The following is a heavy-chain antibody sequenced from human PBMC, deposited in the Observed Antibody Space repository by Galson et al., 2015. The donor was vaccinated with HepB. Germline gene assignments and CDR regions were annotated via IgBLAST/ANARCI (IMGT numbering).Heavy chain of an antibody. Sequence: SLRLSCAASGFTFSNYWMTWVRQAPGKGLEWVANIKQDGSETYYVDSVKGRFTISRDNAENSLYLQMNSLRAEDTAVYYCARECGAAAGRFDPWGQGTLVTVSS. CDR3: ARECGAAAGRFDP. CDR1: GFTFSNYW. J-gene: IGHJ5*02. CDR2: IKQDGSET. D-gene: IGHD6-13*01. V-gene: IGHV3-7*01.